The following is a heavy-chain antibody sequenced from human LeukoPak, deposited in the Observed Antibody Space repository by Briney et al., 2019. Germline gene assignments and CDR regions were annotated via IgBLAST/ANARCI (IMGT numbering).Heavy chain of an antibody. Sequence: GVSLRLSCAASVFTFSNACVSWVRQAPGKGREWVGRIKSKSYGVTTDYAAAVKGRFTISRNDSKNTMNLEMNSLRSEDTAVYYCTTDLSWGVTMVRGDYWGRGTMVTVSS. CDR3: TTDLSWGVTMVRGDY. D-gene: IGHD3-10*01. V-gene: IGHV3-15*01. J-gene: IGHJ4*02. CDR1: VFTFSNAC. CDR2: IKSKSYGVTT.